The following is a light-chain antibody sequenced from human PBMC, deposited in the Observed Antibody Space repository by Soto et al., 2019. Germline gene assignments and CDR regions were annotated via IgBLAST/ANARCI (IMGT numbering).Light chain of an antibody. CDR2: GAS. CDR1: QTVTSNY. V-gene: IGKV3-20*01. CDR3: QQYSSSPSIT. Sequence: DSVLTQSRSTLSLSPGSESTLSCRASQTVTSNYLVWYQQKPGQAPRLXIYGASTRATGIPDRFSGSGSGTDFTLTISRLEPEDFAVYYCQQYSSSPSITFGQGTRLEIK. J-gene: IGKJ5*01.